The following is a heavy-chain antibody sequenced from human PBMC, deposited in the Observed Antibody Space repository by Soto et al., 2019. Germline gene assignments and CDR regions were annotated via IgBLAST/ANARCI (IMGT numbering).Heavy chain of an antibody. CDR1: GDSVSSNSAA. J-gene: IGHJ5*02. CDR2: TYYRSKWYN. D-gene: IGHD3-10*01. CDR3: ARGTVLLWFGELSTWFDP. V-gene: IGHV6-1*01. Sequence: SQTLSLTCAISGDSVSSNSAAWNWIRQSLSRGLEWLGRTYYRSKWYNDYAVSVKSRITINPDTSKNQFSLQLNSVTPEDTAVYYCARGTVLLWFGELSTWFDPWGQGTLVTVSS.